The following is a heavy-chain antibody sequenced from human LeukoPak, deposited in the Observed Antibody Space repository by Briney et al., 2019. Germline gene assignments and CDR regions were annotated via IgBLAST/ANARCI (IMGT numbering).Heavy chain of an antibody. CDR2: IYYSGST. J-gene: IGHJ4*02. V-gene: IGHV4-39*01. CDR1: GGSISSSSYY. D-gene: IGHD3-3*01. CDR3: ASLSSRRITIFGVVKYYFDY. Sequence: SETLSLTCTVSGGSISSSSYYWGWIRQPPGKGLEWIGSIYYSGSTYYNPSRKSRVTISVDTSKNQFSLKLSSVTAADTAVYYCASLSSRRITIFGVVKYYFDYWGQGTLVTVSS.